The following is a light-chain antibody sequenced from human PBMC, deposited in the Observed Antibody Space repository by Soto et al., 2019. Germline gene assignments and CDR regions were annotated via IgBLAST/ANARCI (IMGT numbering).Light chain of an antibody. CDR1: ISNLGSNF. V-gene: IGLV1-47*01. J-gene: IGLJ3*02. CDR3: AAWYDSLRGVV. Sequence: QSVLTQPPSASGTPGQRVTISCSGSISNLGSNFVFWYQQLPGAAPKLLISRNDQRPSGVPDRFSGSKSGTSASLAISGLRSEDEADYHCAAWYDSLRGVVFGGGTKLTVL. CDR2: RND.